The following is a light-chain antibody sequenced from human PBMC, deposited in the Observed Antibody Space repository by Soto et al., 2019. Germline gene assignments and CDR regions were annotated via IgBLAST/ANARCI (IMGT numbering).Light chain of an antibody. V-gene: IGLV2-14*01. CDR2: EVT. J-gene: IGLJ3*02. CDR3: SSYASSSTLWV. Sequence: QSALTQPASVSGSPGQSITISCTGTSGDIGGYNYVSWYQQHPGKAPKLLISEVTNRPSGVSNRFSGSKSGNTASLTISGLQAEDEADYYCSSYASSSTLWVFGGGTKVTVL. CDR1: SGDIGGYNY.